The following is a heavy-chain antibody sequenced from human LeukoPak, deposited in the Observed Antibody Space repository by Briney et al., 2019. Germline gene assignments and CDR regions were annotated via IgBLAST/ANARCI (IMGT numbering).Heavy chain of an antibody. CDR1: GFTFSSYS. D-gene: IGHD3-10*01. Sequence: GGSLRLSCAASGFTFSSYSMNWVRQAPGKGLEWVSSISGSSSYIYYADSVKGRFTISRDNSKNTLYLQMNSLRAEDTAVYYCVKLQGTGLGPIDYWGQGTLVTVSS. J-gene: IGHJ4*02. V-gene: IGHV3-21*04. CDR2: ISGSSSYI. CDR3: VKLQGTGLGPIDY.